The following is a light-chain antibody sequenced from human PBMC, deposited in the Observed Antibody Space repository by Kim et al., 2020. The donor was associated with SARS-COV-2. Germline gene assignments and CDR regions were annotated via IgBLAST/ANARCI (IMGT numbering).Light chain of an antibody. CDR2: GAS. Sequence: EIVLTQSPGTLSLSAGEGATLSCRASQSVSSTYLAWYQQKPGQAPRLLIYGASSRATGIPDRCSGSGFGTDFSLTISRLEPEDFAVYYCQQYASAPFTFGGGTKLEIK. V-gene: IGKV3-20*01. CDR1: QSVSSTY. CDR3: QQYASAPFT. J-gene: IGKJ4*02.